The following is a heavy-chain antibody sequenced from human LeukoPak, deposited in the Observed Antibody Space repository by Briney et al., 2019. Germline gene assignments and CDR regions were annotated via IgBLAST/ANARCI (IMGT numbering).Heavy chain of an antibody. J-gene: IGHJ4*02. CDR1: GFTFSSYW. Sequence: GGSLRLSCAASGFTFSSYWMHWVRQVPGKGLVWVSRINSGGNSASYGGSVQGRFAISRDNAKNTLFLQMNNLRAEDTAVYYCAKGIPSDYWGQGILVTVSS. D-gene: IGHD2-21*01. CDR3: AKGIPSDY. CDR2: INSGGNSA. V-gene: IGHV3-74*01.